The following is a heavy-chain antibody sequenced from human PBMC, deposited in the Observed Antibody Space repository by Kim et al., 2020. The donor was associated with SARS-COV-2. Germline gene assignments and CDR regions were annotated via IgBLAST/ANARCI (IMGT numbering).Heavy chain of an antibody. CDR1: GGSISSGGYY. V-gene: IGHV4-31*03. Sequence: SETLSLTCTVSGGSISSGGYYWSWIRQQPGKGLEWIGYIYYSGSTYYNPSLKSRVTISVDTSKNQFSLKLSAVTAADTAVYYCARAAGSVTIFGVVINWACDYWGQATLVIVSS. CDR3: ARAAGSVTIFGVVINWACDY. D-gene: IGHD3-3*01. CDR2: IYYSGST. J-gene: IGHJ4*01.